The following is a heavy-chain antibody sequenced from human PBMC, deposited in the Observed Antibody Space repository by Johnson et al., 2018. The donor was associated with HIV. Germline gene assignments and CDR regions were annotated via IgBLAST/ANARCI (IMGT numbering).Heavy chain of an antibody. CDR2: LNWNGGRT. J-gene: IGHJ3*02. CDR1: GFTFSSYW. Sequence: VQLVESGGGLVQPGRSLRLSCAASGFTFSSYWMSWVRQAPGKGLEWVAGLNWNGGRTGYADSVKGRFTMSRDNAKNSLFLQMNSLRAEDSALYYCVREGGGFREFGGFDIWGQGTMVTVSS. V-gene: IGHV3-20*04. CDR3: VREGGGFREFGGFDI. D-gene: IGHD3-10*01.